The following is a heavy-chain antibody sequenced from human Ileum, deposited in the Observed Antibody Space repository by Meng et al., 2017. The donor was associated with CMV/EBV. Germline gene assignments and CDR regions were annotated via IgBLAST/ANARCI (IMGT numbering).Heavy chain of an antibody. J-gene: IGHJ4*02. CDR1: GYTFTDYY. CDR3: AREIIMAARAFGY. D-gene: IGHD5-12*01. Sequence: QVQLAPSGTEVKKPGASVKVSCKASGYTFTDYYMHWVRQAPGQGFEWMGWIKPHSGDTKYEKKFQGRVTMTSDTSISTVYMELTRLTPDDTAIYYCAREIIMAARAFGYWGQGTLVTVSS. V-gene: IGHV1-2*02. CDR2: IKPHSGDT.